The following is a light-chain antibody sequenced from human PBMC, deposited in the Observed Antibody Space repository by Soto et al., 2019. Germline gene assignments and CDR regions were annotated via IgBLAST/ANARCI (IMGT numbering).Light chain of an antibody. CDR3: LQYDVLPCT. V-gene: IGKV1-33*01. CDR2: DAS. CDR1: QYITAY. Sequence: DIQMTQSPSSLSASVGDRVTITCQASQYITAYLNWYQQKPGQAPKLLLFDASNLETGVSSRFIGSGFGTDFTFTISSLQPDDFSTYYFLQYDVLPCTFGPGTKLEIK. J-gene: IGKJ2*02.